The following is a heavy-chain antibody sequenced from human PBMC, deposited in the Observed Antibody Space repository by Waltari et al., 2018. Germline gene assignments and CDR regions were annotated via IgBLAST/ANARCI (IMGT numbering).Heavy chain of an antibody. CDR2: IIPIVGTA. Sequence: QVQLVQSGAEVKKPGSSVKVSCKASGGTFSSYAISWVRQAPGQGLEWMGGIIPIVGTANYAQKFQGRVTITTDESTSTAYMELSSLRSEDTAVYDCASGLRFSYYFDYWGQGTLVTVSS. D-gene: IGHD3-3*01. J-gene: IGHJ4*02. V-gene: IGHV1-69*05. CDR3: ASGLRFSYYFDY. CDR1: GGTFSSYA.